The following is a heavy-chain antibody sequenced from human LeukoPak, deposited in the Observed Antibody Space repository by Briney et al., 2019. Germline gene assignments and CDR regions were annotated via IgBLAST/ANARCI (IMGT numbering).Heavy chain of an antibody. CDR2: ISAYNGNT. V-gene: IGHV1-18*01. Sequence: ASVKVSCKASGYTFTSYGISWVRQAPGQGLEWMGWISAYNGNTNYAQKFQGRVTMTEDTSTDTAYMELSSLRSEDTAVYYCATDQGTVTTLDPWGQGTLVTVSS. J-gene: IGHJ5*02. D-gene: IGHD4-17*01. CDR3: ATDQGTVTTLDP. CDR1: GYTFTSYG.